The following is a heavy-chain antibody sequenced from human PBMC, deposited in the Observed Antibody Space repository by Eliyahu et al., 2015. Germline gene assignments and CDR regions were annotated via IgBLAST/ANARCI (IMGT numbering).Heavy chain of an antibody. V-gene: IGHV3-23*01. D-gene: IGHD6-19*01. Sequence: EVQLLESGGALVQPGESLRXSCXAPGFTFSDYAXSXVRQAPGKGLEWVSAISGRSGTTYYADSVKGRFTISRDNFKNTLYLQMNSLRAEDSAVYYCAKSDIAVATFDYWGQGTLVTVSS. CDR3: AKSDIAVATFDY. CDR1: GFTFSDYA. CDR2: ISGRSGTT. J-gene: IGHJ4*02.